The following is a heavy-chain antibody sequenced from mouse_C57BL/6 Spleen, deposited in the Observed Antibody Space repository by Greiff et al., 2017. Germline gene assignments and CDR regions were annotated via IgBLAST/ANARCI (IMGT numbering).Heavy chain of an antibody. V-gene: IGHV1-22*01. D-gene: IGHD2-2*01. CDR3: APGWGYGGGYYAMDY. Sequence: VQLQQSGPELVKPGASVKMSCKASGYTFTDYNMHWVKQSHGKSLEWIGYINPNNGGTSYNQKFKGKATLTVNTSSSTAYMELRSLTSEDSAVYYCAPGWGYGGGYYAMDYWGQGTSVTVSS. J-gene: IGHJ4*01. CDR2: INPNNGGT. CDR1: GYTFTDYN.